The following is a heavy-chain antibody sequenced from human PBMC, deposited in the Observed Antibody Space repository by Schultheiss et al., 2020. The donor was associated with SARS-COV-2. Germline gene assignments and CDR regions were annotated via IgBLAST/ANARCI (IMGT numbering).Heavy chain of an antibody. CDR1: GFTFSNAW. V-gene: IGHV3-15*01. J-gene: IGHJ6*02. CDR2: IKSKTDGGTT. D-gene: IGHD6-6*01. CDR3: TTDVSSSTSIFYYYGMDV. Sequence: GESLKISCAASGFTFSNAWMSWVRQAPGKGLEWVGRIKSKTDGGTTDYAAPVKGRFTISRDDSKNTLYLQMNSLKTEDTAVYYCTTDVSSSTSIFYYYGMDVWGQGTTVTVSS.